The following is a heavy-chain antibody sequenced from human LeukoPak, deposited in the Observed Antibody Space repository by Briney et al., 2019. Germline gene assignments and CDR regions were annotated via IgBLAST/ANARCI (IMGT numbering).Heavy chain of an antibody. V-gene: IGHV4-59*01. Sequence: SETLSLSCTVSGASTSHFYWNWIRQPPGKGLEWIDYMHNSGSSKHSPSLKSRVTISIDTSKNQFSLQLTSVTAADTAMYFCARSAEWLRNAFDIWGQGTMVSVSS. D-gene: IGHD5-12*01. CDR3: ARSAEWLRNAFDI. J-gene: IGHJ3*02. CDR2: MHNSGSS. CDR1: GASTSHFY.